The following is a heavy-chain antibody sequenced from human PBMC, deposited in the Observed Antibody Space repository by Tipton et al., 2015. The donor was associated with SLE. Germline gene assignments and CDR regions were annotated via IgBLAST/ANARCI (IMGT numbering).Heavy chain of an antibody. V-gene: IGHV4-59*11. CDR1: GGSISSHY. D-gene: IGHD6-6*01. J-gene: IGHJ5*02. CDR3: ARGGASSKWLDP. Sequence: TLSLTCTVSGGSISSHYWSWIRQAPGKGLEWIGYISNSETTNYNPSLKSRVTISVDTSKNQFSLKLTSVTAADTTVYYCARGGASSKWLDPWGQGILVTVSS. CDR2: ISNSETT.